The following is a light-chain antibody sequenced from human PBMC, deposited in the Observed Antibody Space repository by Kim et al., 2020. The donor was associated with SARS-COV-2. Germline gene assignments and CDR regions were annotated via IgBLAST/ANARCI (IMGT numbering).Light chain of an antibody. J-gene: IGLJ1*01. V-gene: IGLV2-23*02. CDR2: EVR. CDR1: SSDVGTYDL. CDR3: CSYAGSRNV. Sequence: PGQSITIACTGTSSDVGTYDLVSWYHPHPGKAPKLLIYEVRKRPSGVSNRFSGSKSGNTASLAISGLQAEDEADYYCCSYAGSRNVFGTGTKVTVL.